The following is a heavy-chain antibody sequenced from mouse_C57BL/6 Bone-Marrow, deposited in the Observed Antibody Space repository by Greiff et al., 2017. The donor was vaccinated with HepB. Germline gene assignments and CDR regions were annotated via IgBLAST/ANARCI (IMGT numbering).Heavy chain of an antibody. CDR3: SRCYYNNHGYYFDY. Sequence: EVKLQESVAELVRPGASVKLSCTASGFNIKNTYMNWVKQRPEQGLEWIGRIDPAHGNTKYAPKFKGTATITADTSSNTAYLQLSSLTSEDTAIYYYSRCYYNNHGYYFDYWGQGTTLTVSS. CDR2: IDPAHGNT. J-gene: IGHJ2*01. D-gene: IGHD2-5*01. V-gene: IGHV14-3*01. CDR1: GFNIKNTY.